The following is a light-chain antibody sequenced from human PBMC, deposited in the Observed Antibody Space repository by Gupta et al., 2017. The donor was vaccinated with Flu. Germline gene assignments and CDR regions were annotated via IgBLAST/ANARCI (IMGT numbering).Light chain of an antibody. CDR2: AAS. CDR3: QQRDSTPIT. J-gene: IGKJ4*01. V-gene: IGKV1-39*01. CDR1: QSISSY. Sequence: DIQLTQSTSSLSASVGDRVTITCRASQSISSYLNWYQQKPGKAPKLLNYAASRVQSGVPSRFSGSASGAHITLTISTLRPEDFVTFDRQQRDSTPITFGGGTKLEIK.